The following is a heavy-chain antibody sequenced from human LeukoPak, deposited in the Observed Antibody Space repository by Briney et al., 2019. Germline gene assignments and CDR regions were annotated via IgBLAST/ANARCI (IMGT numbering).Heavy chain of an antibody. Sequence: SETLSLTCTVSGGSISSSSYYWGWIRQPPGKGLEWIGSIYYSGSTYYNPSLKSRVTISVDTTKNQFSLKLSSVTAADTAVYYCARLGRTSAPLDYWGQGTLVTVSS. CDR2: IYYSGST. J-gene: IGHJ4*02. D-gene: IGHD3/OR15-3a*01. CDR1: GGSISSSSYY. CDR3: ARLGRTSAPLDY. V-gene: IGHV4-39*01.